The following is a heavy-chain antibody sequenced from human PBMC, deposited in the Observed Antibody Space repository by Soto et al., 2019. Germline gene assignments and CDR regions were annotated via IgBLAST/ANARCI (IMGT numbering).Heavy chain of an antibody. CDR3: AGDLGYCSGGSCSDAFDI. Sequence: GESLKISCKGSGYSFTSYWIGWVRQMPGKGLEWMGIIYPGDSDTRYSPSFQGQVTISADKSISTAYLQWSSLKASDTAMYYCAGDLGYCSGGSCSDAFDIWGQGTMVTVSS. J-gene: IGHJ3*02. CDR1: GYSFTSYW. D-gene: IGHD2-15*01. CDR2: IYPGDSDT. V-gene: IGHV5-51*01.